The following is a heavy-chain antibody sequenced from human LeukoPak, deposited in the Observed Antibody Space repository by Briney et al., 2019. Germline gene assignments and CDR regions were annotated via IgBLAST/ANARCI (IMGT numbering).Heavy chain of an antibody. V-gene: IGHV5-51*01. J-gene: IGHJ4*02. CDR1: GYNFPSHW. Sequence: GESLNISCKASGYNFPSHWIGCVRQMPGKGLECVAIIYPRDSDARYSPSFQGQVTISADKSITTAYLQWSSLKASDSAIYYCARLAVRTTDYWGQGTLVTVSS. D-gene: IGHD1-14*01. CDR3: ARLAVRTTDY. CDR2: IYPRDSDA.